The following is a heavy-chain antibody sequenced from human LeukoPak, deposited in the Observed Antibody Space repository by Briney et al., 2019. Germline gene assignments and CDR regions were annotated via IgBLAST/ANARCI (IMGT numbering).Heavy chain of an antibody. D-gene: IGHD7-27*01. CDR3: AREDWGSGYFDY. CDR2: IYSGGST. Sequence: GGSLRLSCAASGFAVSSNYMSWVRQAPGKGLEWVSVIYSGGSTYYADSVKGRFTISRDNSKNTLYLLMNSLRAEDTAVYYCAREDWGSGYFDYWGQGTLVTVSS. V-gene: IGHV3-66*02. CDR1: GFAVSSNY. J-gene: IGHJ4*02.